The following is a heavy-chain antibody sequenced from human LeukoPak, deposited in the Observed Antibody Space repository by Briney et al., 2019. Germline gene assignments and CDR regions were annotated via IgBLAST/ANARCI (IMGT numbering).Heavy chain of an antibody. D-gene: IGHD3-22*01. CDR1: GYTFTSYG. V-gene: IGHV1-18*01. J-gene: IGHJ6*02. Sequence: ASVKVSCKASGYTFTSYGMRWVRQAPGQGLEWMGWISAYYGNTNYAQKLQGRVTMTTDTSTSTAYMEVRGQRADGTAVYYCARYDYYYDSSGYSRYGMDVWGQGTTVTVSS. CDR3: ARYDYYYDSSGYSRYGMDV. CDR2: ISAYYGNT.